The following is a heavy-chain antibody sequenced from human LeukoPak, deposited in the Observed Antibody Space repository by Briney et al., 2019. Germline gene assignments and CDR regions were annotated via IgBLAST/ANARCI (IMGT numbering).Heavy chain of an antibody. CDR1: GGSFSGYY. Sequence: PSQTLSLTCAVYGGSFSGYYWSWIRQPPGKGLEESGEINHSGSTNYNPSLKSRVTISVDTSKNQFSLKLSSVTAADTAVYYCARWEGGSYYDFDYWGQGTLVTVSS. CDR3: ARWEGGSYYDFDY. J-gene: IGHJ4*02. CDR2: INHSGST. D-gene: IGHD1-26*01. V-gene: IGHV4-34*01.